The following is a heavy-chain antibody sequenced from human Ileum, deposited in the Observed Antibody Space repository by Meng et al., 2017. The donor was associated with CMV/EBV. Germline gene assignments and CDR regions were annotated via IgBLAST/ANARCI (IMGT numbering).Heavy chain of an antibody. D-gene: IGHD3-10*01. CDR3: ARGLGRSYFYGMDV. CDR2: TNQDGSEK. J-gene: IGHJ6*02. V-gene: IGHV3-7*01. CDR1: GFSFSNYW. Sequence: GGSLRLSCVASGFSFSNYWMSWVRQAQGKGLEWVANTNQDGSEKYYVDSVKGRFTISRDNPKISLFLQMNGLRVEDTAVYFCARGLGRSYFYGMDVWGQGTTVTVSS.